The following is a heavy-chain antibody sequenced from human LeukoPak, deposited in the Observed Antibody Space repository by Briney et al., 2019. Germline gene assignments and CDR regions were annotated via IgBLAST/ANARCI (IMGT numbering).Heavy chain of an antibody. D-gene: IGHD3-22*01. CDR1: GFTFISYW. CDR3: ARVGYYYHY. Sequence: GGSLRLSCAASGFTFISYWMSWVRQAPGKGLEWVATIKQDGSEKDFVDSVKGRFTISRDNAKNSLYLQMNSLRAEDTALYYCARVGYYYHYWGQGTLVTVSS. J-gene: IGHJ4*02. CDR2: IKQDGSEK. V-gene: IGHV3-7*01.